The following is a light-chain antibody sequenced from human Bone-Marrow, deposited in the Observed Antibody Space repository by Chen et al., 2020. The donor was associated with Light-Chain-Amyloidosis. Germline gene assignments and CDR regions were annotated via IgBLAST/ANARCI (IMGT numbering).Light chain of an antibody. Sequence: SSELTQDPDVSVAWGTTVRITCQGDRLRSYYASWYPQKPGQAPVLVIYSKNNRPSGIPDRCSGSSSVNTASLTITGAQAEDEADYYCNSRDSSGNHVVFGGGTKLTVL. CDR2: SKN. V-gene: IGLV3-19*01. CDR3: NSRDSSGNHVV. J-gene: IGLJ2*01. CDR1: RLRSYY.